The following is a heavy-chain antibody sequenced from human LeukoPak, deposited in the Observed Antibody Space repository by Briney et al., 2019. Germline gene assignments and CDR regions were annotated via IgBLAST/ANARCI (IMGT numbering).Heavy chain of an antibody. CDR2: INHSGST. CDR1: GGSFSGYY. Sequence: SETLSLTCAVYGGSFSGYYCSWIRQPPGKGLEWIGEINHSGSTNYNPSLKSRVTISVDTSKNQFSLKLSSVTAAATAVYYCARGVAVAGTLDYWGQGTLVTVSS. CDR3: ARGVAVAGTLDY. J-gene: IGHJ4*02. V-gene: IGHV4-34*01. D-gene: IGHD6-19*01.